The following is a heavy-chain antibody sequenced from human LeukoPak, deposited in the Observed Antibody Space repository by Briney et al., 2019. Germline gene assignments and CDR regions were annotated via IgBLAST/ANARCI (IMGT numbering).Heavy chain of an antibody. CDR3: ARDFTRLGPYYYYYYMDV. V-gene: IGHV1-18*01. D-gene: IGHD1-1*01. CDR2: ISAYNGNT. CDR1: GYTFTSYG. Sequence: ASVKVSCKASGYTFTSYGIRWVRQAPGQGLEWMGWISAYNGNTNYAQKLQGRVTMTTDTSTSTAYMELRSLRSDDTAVYYCARDFTRLGPYYYYYYMDVWGKGTTVTVSS. J-gene: IGHJ6*03.